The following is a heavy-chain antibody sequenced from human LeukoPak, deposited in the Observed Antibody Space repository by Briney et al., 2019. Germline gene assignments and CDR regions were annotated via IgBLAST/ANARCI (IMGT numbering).Heavy chain of an antibody. D-gene: IGHD3-10*01. CDR2: ISSSSSYI. V-gene: IGHV3-21*04. CDR1: GFTFSSYS. Sequence: PGGSLRLSCAASGFTFSSYSMNWVRQAPGKGLEWVSSISSSSSYIYYADSVKGRFTISRDNSKNTLYLQMNSLRAEDTAVYYCAKVCSVRGSCFDYWGQGTLVTVSS. J-gene: IGHJ4*02. CDR3: AKVCSVRGSCFDY.